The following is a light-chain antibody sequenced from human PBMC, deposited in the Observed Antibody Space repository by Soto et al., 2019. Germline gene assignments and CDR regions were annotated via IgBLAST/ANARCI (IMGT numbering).Light chain of an antibody. J-gene: IGKJ1*01. Sequence: EIVLTQSPATPSLSPGERATLSCRASQSVSSYLAWYQQKPGQAPRLLIYDASNRVNGIPARFSGSGSGTDLTLTISSLEPEDFAVYYCQQRSNWPPWSFGQGTKVEIK. CDR1: QSVSSY. CDR3: QQRSNWPPWS. CDR2: DAS. V-gene: IGKV3-11*01.